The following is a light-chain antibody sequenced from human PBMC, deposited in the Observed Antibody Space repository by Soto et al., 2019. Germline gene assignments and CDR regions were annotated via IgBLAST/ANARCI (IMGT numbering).Light chain of an antibody. Sequence: EMLMTQSPATLSVSPGERATLSCRASESIKGNLAWYQQKPGQAPRLLMFRTSIRATGFPARFSGTGSGTEFNLTISSLQSEDFAVYYCQQYNNWPRATFGGGTKVEIK. CDR2: RTS. J-gene: IGKJ4*01. CDR3: QQYNNWPRAT. V-gene: IGKV3-15*01. CDR1: ESIKGN.